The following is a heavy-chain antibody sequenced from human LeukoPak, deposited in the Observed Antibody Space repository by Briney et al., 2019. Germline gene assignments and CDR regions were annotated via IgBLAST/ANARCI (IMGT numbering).Heavy chain of an antibody. V-gene: IGHV4-34*01. CDR1: GGSFSGYY. D-gene: IGHD3-10*01. CDR2: INHSGST. Sequence: PSETLSLTCAVYGGSFSGYYWSWIRQPPGKGLEWIGEINHSGSTNYNPSLKSRVTISVDTSKNQFSLKLSSVTAADTVVYYCARGYGSGSATFFDYWGQGTLVTVSS. J-gene: IGHJ4*02. CDR3: ARGYGSGSATFFDY.